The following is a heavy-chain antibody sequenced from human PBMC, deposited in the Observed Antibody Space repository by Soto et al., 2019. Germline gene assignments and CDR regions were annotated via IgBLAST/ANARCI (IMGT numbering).Heavy chain of an antibody. CDR1: GFTFSNFC. CDR3: AKDKLSSNDAFDS. D-gene: IGHD3-10*01. J-gene: IGHJ3*02. CDR2: ISYDGINK. Sequence: PGGSLRLSCAACGFTFSNFCIHWVRQAPCKGLEWVALISYDGINKYYADSVKGRFTISRDTSKNTLYLQMSSLRAEDTAVYYCAKDKLSSNDAFDSWGQRTMFAVSS. V-gene: IGHV3-30*18.